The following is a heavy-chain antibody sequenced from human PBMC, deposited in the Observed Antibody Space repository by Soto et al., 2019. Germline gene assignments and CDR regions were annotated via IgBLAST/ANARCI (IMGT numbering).Heavy chain of an antibody. CDR2: ISGSGGST. J-gene: IGHJ6*02. CDR3: AKELRFLAGYGMDV. V-gene: IGHV3-23*01. D-gene: IGHD3-3*01. Sequence: TVGSLRLSCAASGFTFSSYAMSWVRQAPGKGLEWVSAISGSGGSTYYADSVKGRFTISRDNSKNTLYLQMNSLRAEDTAVYYCAKELRFLAGYGMDVWGQGTTVTVSS. CDR1: GFTFSSYA.